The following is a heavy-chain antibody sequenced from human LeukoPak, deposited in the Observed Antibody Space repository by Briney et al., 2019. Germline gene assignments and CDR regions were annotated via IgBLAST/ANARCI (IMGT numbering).Heavy chain of an antibody. CDR2: IYPGDSDT. CDR3: ARPAAAGSSFDAFDI. CDR1: GYSFTSYW. J-gene: IGHJ3*02. Sequence: GESPKISCEGSGYSFTSYWIAWVRQMPGKGLEWIGIIYPGDSDTRYSPSFQGQVTISADKSISTAYLQWSSLKASDTAMYYCARPAAAGSSFDAFDIWGQGTMVTVSS. V-gene: IGHV5-51*01. D-gene: IGHD6-13*01.